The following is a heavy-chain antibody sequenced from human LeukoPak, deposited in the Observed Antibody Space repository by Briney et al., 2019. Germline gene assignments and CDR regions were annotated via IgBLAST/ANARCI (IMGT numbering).Heavy chain of an antibody. D-gene: IGHD2-15*01. J-gene: IGHJ3*02. Sequence: SETLSLTCTVSGGSISSSSYYWGWLRQPPGKGLEWIGSIYYSGSTYYNPSLKSRVTISVDTSKNQFSLKLSSVTAADTAVYYCARQVAVNDAFDIWGQGTMVTVSS. CDR1: GGSISSSSYY. V-gene: IGHV4-39*01. CDR2: IYYSGST. CDR3: ARQVAVNDAFDI.